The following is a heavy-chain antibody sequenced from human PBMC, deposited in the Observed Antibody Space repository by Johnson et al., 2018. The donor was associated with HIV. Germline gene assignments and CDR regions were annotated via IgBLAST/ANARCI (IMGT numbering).Heavy chain of an antibody. CDR2: ISGSGRTI. D-gene: IGHD2-21*01. Sequence: QVQLVESGGGLVKPGGSLRLSCAASGFTFSDYYMSWIRQAPGKGLEWVSYISGSGRTISYADSVKGRFTISRDNAKNSLHLQMNSLRAKDTAVYYCVRRMVVGYHAFDIWGQGTMVTVSS. J-gene: IGHJ3*02. CDR1: GFTFSDYY. CDR3: VRRMVVGYHAFDI. V-gene: IGHV3-11*04.